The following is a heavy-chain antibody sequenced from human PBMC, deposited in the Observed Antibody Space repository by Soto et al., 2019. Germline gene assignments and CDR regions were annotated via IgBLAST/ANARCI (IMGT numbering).Heavy chain of an antibody. CDR2: IIPIFGTA. Sequence: SVKVSCKASGGTFSSYAISWVRQAPGQGLEWMGGIIPIFGTANYAQKFQGRVTITADESTSTAYMELSSLRSEDTAVYYCARDDVDTAMPYGMDVWGQGTTVTVSS. CDR1: GGTFSSYA. J-gene: IGHJ6*02. D-gene: IGHD5-18*01. CDR3: ARDDVDTAMPYGMDV. V-gene: IGHV1-69*13.